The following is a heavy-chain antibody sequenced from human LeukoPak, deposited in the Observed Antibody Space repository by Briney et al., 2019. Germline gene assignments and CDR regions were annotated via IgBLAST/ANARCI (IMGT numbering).Heavy chain of an antibody. J-gene: IGHJ3*01. Sequence: GGSLRLSCVASEFTFNNYWMHWVRQAPGKGLDWVSRINTDGSSTTYADSVKGRFTISRDNAKNTLHLQMSSLRAEDTALYYCARSKDGAFDVWGQGTMVTVSS. CDR1: EFTFNNYW. CDR3: ARSKDGAFDV. CDR2: INTDGSST. V-gene: IGHV3-74*03.